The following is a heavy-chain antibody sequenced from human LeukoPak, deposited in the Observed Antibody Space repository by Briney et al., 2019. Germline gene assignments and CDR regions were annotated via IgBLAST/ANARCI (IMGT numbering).Heavy chain of an antibody. J-gene: IGHJ4*02. CDR2: IYYSGST. V-gene: IGHV4-59*01. Sequence: SETLSLTCTVSGGSISSYYWSWIRQPPGKGLEWIGYIYYSGSTNYNPSLKSRVTISVDTSKNQFSLKLSSVTAADTAVYYCARDGWDDSSGYLSFDYWGQGTLVTVSS. D-gene: IGHD3-22*01. CDR1: GGSISSYY. CDR3: ARDGWDDSSGYLSFDY.